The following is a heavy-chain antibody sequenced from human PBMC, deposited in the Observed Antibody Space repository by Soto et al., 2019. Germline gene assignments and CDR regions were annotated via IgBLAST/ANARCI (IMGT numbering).Heavy chain of an antibody. CDR3: ARLRAAGIYYYYGMNV. CDR1: GFVFSDYY. D-gene: IGHD6-13*01. CDR2: ISNSGSTI. Sequence: QVQLVESGGGLVKPGGSLRLSYAASGFVFSDYYMNWIRQAPGKGLEWISYISNSGSTIYYADSVKGRFTISRDNVKNSVSLEMNSLRAEDTAVYYCARLRAAGIYYYYGMNVWGQGTTVTVSS. V-gene: IGHV3-11*01. J-gene: IGHJ6*02.